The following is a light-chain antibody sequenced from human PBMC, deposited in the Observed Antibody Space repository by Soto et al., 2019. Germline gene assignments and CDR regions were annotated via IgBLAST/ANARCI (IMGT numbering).Light chain of an antibody. V-gene: IGLV2-23*01. CDR2: EGS. CDR3: CSYAGISPIVL. J-gene: IGLJ2*01. Sequence: QSALTQPASVSGSPGQSITISCTGTSSDVGSYNLVSWYQQRPGKAPQLMIYEGSKRPSGVSNRFSGSKSGNTASLTISGLQAEDEADYYCCSYAGISPIVLSGGGTKVTVL. CDR1: SSDVGSYNL.